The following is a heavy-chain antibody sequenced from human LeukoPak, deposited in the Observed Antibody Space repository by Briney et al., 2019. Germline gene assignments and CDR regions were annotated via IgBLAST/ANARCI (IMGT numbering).Heavy chain of an antibody. CDR3: AIQKADLITMIRGVIAY. CDR2: ISSSSSYI. J-gene: IGHJ4*02. D-gene: IGHD3-10*01. CDR1: GFTFSSYN. V-gene: IGHV3-21*01. Sequence: GGSLRLSCAASGFTFSSYNMNWVRQAPGKGLEWVSSISSSSSYIYYADSVKGRFTISRDNAQNSLYLQMNSLRAEDTAVYYCAIQKADLITMIRGVIAYWGQGTLVTVSS.